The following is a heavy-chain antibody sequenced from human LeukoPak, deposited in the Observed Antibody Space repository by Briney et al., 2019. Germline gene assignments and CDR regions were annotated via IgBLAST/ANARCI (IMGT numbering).Heavy chain of an antibody. D-gene: IGHD5-18*01. V-gene: IGHV3-30*02. CDR2: IRYDGSNK. CDR3: AKEKQRGYSYGSILDY. J-gene: IGHJ4*02. CDR1: GFTFSSYG. Sequence: GGSLRLSCAASGFTFSSYGMHWVRQAPGKGLEWVAFIRYDGSNKYYADSVKGRFTISRDNSKNTLYLQMNSLRAEDTAVYYCAKEKQRGYSYGSILDYWGQGTLVTVSS.